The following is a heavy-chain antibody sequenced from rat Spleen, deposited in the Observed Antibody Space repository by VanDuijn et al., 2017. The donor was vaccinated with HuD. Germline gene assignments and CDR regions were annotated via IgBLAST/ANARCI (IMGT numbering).Heavy chain of an antibody. V-gene: IGHV2-4*01. CDR1: GFSLSTYG. CDR2: IWTGGST. CDR3: ARDLATEGYFDY. D-gene: IGHD1-11*01. J-gene: IGHJ2*01. Sequence: QVQLKESGPGLVQPSQTLSLTCTVSGFSLSTYGVIWVRQPPGKGLEWMGVIWTGGSTAYNSLLKSRLSISRDTSKSQVFLKMNSLQTEDTATYYCARDLATEGYFDYWGQGVMVTVSS.